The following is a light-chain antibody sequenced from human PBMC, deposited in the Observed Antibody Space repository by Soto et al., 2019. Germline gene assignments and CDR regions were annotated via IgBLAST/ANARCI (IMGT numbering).Light chain of an antibody. V-gene: IGKV4-1*01. CDR1: QTVLYSPNNKNY. CDR3: HQYYTTPRT. J-gene: IGKJ1*01. CDR2: WAS. Sequence: DIVMTQSPDSLAVSLGERATINCKSSQTVLYSPNNKNYLAWYQQKPRQPPKLLISWASTRESGVPDRFSGSGSGTDFTLTISSLPAEDVAVYYCHQYYTTPRTFGQGTKVEIK.